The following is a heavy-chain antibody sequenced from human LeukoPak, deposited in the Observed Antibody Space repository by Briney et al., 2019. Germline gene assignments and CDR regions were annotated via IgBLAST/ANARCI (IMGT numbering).Heavy chain of an antibody. V-gene: IGHV4-39*01. CDR1: GDSIKTSSYY. Sequence: PSETLSLTCTVSGDSIKTSSYYWGWIRQPPGKGLEWIGSVYYSGSTYYNPSLKSRLTISVDTSKNQFSLNLSSVPAADTAVYFCARHYSSGYELDVDYWGQGTLVTVSS. CDR2: VYYSGST. CDR3: ARHYSSGYELDVDY. D-gene: IGHD3-22*01. J-gene: IGHJ4*02.